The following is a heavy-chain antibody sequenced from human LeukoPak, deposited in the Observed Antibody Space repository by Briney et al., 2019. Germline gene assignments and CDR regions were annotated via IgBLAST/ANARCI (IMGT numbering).Heavy chain of an antibody. V-gene: IGHV3-48*03. D-gene: IGHD3-3*01. CDR3: AREACLEWLLLPGCFDL. Sequence: GGSLRLSCAASGFTFSSYEMNWVRQAPGKGREWVSYISSSGSTIYYADSVKGRFTISRDNAKNSLYLQMNSLRAEDTAVYYCAREACLEWLLLPGCFDLWGRGTLVTVSS. J-gene: IGHJ2*01. CDR1: GFTFSSYE. CDR2: ISSSGSTI.